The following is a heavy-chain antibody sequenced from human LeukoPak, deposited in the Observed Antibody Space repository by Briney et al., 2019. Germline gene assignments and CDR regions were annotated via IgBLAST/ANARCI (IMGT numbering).Heavy chain of an antibody. Sequence: GASVKVSCKASGGTFSSYAISWVRQAPGQGLEWMGRIIPILGIANYAQKFQGRVTITADKSTSTAYMELSSLRSEDTAVYYCARDGYDSSGLFDYWGQGTLVTVSS. CDR1: GGTFSSYA. J-gene: IGHJ4*02. CDR2: IIPILGIA. CDR3: ARDGYDSSGLFDY. D-gene: IGHD3-22*01. V-gene: IGHV1-69*04.